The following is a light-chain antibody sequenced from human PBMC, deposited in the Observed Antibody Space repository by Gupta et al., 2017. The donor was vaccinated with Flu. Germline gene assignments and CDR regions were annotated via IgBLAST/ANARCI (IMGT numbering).Light chain of an antibody. CDR1: QSISSY. Sequence: DIQMTQSPSSLSASVGDRVTITCRASQSISSYLNWYQQKPGKAPKLLIYAASSLQSGVPSRFSGSGSGTDFTLTISSLQPEDFATYYCQQSYGTPRSFGRGPSWRSN. V-gene: IGKV1-39*01. CDR3: QQSYGTPRS. CDR2: AAS. J-gene: IGKJ2*03.